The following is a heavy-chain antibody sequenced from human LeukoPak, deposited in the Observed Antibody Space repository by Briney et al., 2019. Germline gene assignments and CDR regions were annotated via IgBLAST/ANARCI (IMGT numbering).Heavy chain of an antibody. CDR1: GGSFTSCS. CDR3: ARDYGQQLVRGWFDP. CDR2: IIPSIGIA. J-gene: IGHJ5*02. Sequence: SGKLSFKGSGGSFTSCSISWVRHGPGQGLEWMGRIIPSIGIANYAQKFQGIVTITADKSTSTAYMELSSLRSEDTAVYYCARDYGQQLVRGWFDPWGQGTLVTVSS. D-gene: IGHD6-6*01. V-gene: IGHV1-69*04.